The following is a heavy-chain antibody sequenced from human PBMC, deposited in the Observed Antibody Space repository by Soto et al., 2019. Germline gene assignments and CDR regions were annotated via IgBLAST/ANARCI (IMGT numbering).Heavy chain of an antibody. V-gene: IGHV1-2*04. J-gene: IGHJ6*02. CDR1: GYTFTGYY. CDR2: INPISGGT. D-gene: IGHD2-15*01. Sequence: ASVKDSCKASGYTFTGYYMHWVRQAPGQGLEWMGCINPISGGTIYAQKFQGLVTMTRDTSISTAYMVLSRLRSDDTAVYYCARDGAYCSGGSCYSAVGYGMDVWGQGTTVTVSS. CDR3: ARDGAYCSGGSCYSAVGYGMDV.